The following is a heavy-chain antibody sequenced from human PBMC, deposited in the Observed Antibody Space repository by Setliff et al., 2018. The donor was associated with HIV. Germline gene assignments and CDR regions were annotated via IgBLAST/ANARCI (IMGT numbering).Heavy chain of an antibody. CDR1: GFSFRSDA. V-gene: IGHV3-23*01. J-gene: IGHJ6*02. CDR3: ARGHYFKDV. Sequence: TGGSLRLSCAASGFSFRSDAMSWVRRAPGKGLEWVAVISDDGRSTNYADSLKGRFTISRDNSKNTLYLQMNSLRAEDTAVYHCARGHYFKDVWGQGTTVTVSS. D-gene: IGHD3-22*01. CDR2: ISDDGRST.